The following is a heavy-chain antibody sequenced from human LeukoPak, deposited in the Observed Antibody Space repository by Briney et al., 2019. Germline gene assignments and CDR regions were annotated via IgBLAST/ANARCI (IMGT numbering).Heavy chain of an antibody. J-gene: IGHJ4*02. CDR2: INPNSGGT. CDR1: GYTFTSYG. CDR3: ASDGSYSGEDY. V-gene: IGHV1-2*02. D-gene: IGHD1-26*01. Sequence: GASVKVSCKASGYTFTSYGISWVRQAPGQGLEWMGWINPNSGGTNYAQKFQGRVTMTRDTSISTAYMELSRLRSDDPAVYYCASDGSYSGEDYWGQGTLVTVSS.